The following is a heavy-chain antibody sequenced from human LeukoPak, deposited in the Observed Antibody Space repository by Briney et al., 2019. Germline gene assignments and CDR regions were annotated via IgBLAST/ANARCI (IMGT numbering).Heavy chain of an antibody. V-gene: IGHV3-66*01. CDR3: ARDLMVRGVTYDAFDI. CDR1: GFTVGSNY. D-gene: IGHD3-10*01. CDR2: IYSGGST. J-gene: IGHJ3*02. Sequence: GGSLRLSCAASGFTVGSNYMSWVRQASRKGLEWVSVIYSGGSTYYADSVKGRFTISRDNSKNTLYLQMNSLRAEDTAVYYCARDLMVRGVTYDAFDIWGQGTMVTVSS.